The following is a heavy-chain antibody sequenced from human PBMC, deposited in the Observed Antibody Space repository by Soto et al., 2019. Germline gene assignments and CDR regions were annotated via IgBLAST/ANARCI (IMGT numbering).Heavy chain of an antibody. V-gene: IGHV1-69*01. CDR3: ARDRGGGNSVWFDP. CDR1: GGTFSSYA. D-gene: IGHD2-21*02. Sequence: QVQLVQSGAEVKKPGSSVKVSCKASGGTFSSYAISWVRQAPGQGLEWMGGIIPIFGTANYAQKFQGRVTITADESTSAAYRELSSLTSEDTAVYYCARDRGGGNSVWFDPWGQGTLVTVSS. J-gene: IGHJ5*02. CDR2: IIPIFGTA.